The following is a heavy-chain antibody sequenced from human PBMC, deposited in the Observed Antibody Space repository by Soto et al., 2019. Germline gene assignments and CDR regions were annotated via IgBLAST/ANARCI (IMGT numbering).Heavy chain of an antibody. J-gene: IGHJ4*02. D-gene: IGHD3-3*01. Sequence: SETLSLTCTVSGGSISSYYLSWIRQPPGKGLEWIGYIYYSGSTNYNPSLKSRVTISVDTSKNQFSLKLSSVTAADTAVYYCARGLVDFWSGYSAPTFDYWGQGTLVTVSS. CDR3: ARGLVDFWSGYSAPTFDY. V-gene: IGHV4-59*01. CDR2: IYYSGST. CDR1: GGSISSYY.